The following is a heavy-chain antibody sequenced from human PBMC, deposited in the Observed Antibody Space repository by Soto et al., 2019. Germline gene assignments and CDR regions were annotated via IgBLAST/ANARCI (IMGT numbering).Heavy chain of an antibody. J-gene: IGHJ6*03. CDR1: GFNFNTHN. Sequence: EVQLVESGGGLVQPGGSLRLSCTASGFNFNTHNMNWVRQAPGKGLEWVSFISGSTETIYYADSVKCRFTISRDNVKNSLYLQMNSLRAEDTAVYYCARGAGYYYYYMDVWGKGTPVTVSS. CDR2: ISGSTETI. CDR3: ARGAGYYYYYMDV. V-gene: IGHV3-48*01.